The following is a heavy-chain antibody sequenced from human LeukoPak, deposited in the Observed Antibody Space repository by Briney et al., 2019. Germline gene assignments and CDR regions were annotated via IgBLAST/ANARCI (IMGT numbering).Heavy chain of an antibody. CDR3: TTLTVNDFHGDY. D-gene: IGHD3/OR15-3a*01. CDR1: GFTFSHAW. V-gene: IGHV3-15*01. Sequence: GGSLRLSCAASGFTFSHAWMNWVRQAPGKGLERVALIKSKTDGETTDYAAPVKGRFTISREDSRNTLYLQLNSLKTEDTAMYYCTTLTVNDFHGDYWGQGALVTVSA. CDR2: IKSKTDGETT. J-gene: IGHJ4*02.